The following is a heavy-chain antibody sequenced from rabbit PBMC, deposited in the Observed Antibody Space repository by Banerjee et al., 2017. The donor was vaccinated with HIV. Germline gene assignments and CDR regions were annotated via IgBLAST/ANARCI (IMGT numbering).Heavy chain of an antibody. CDR2: IYGGSSGST. V-gene: IGHV1S45*01. CDR1: GFSFSNKYV. J-gene: IGHJ4*01. CDR3: ARSYPDYGDAMGNL. Sequence: QEQLEESGGGLVKPEGSLTLTCTASGFSFSNKYVMCWVRQAPGKGLEWIACIYGGSSGSTAYATWAKGRFTISKTSSTTVTLQMTSLTAADTATYFCARSYPDYGDAMGNLWGPGTLVTVS. D-gene: IGHD2-1*01.